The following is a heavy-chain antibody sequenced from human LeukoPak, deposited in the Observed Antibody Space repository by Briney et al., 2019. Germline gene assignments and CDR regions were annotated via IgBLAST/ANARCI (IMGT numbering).Heavy chain of an antibody. CDR3: ASLVDCGGDCYSSFDAFDI. V-gene: IGHV3-30-3*01. Sequence: PGGSLRLSCSASGFTFSSYAMHWVRQAPGKGLEWVAVISYDGSNKYYADSVKGRFTISRDNSKNTLYLQMNSLRAEDTAVYYCASLVDCGGDCYSSFDAFDIWGQGTMVTVSS. CDR2: ISYDGSNK. D-gene: IGHD2-21*02. CDR1: GFTFSSYA. J-gene: IGHJ3*02.